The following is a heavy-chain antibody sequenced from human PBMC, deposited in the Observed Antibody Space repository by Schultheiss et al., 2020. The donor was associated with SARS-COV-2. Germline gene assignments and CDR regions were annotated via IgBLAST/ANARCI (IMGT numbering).Heavy chain of an antibody. V-gene: IGHV3-30*18. D-gene: IGHD2-15*01. CDR2: ISYDGSNK. Sequence: GGSLRLSCAASGFTFSSYGMHWVRQAPGKGLEWVSVISYDGSNKYYADSVKGRFTISRDNSKNTLYLQMNSLRAEDTAVYYCAKVGGSCYSFDYWGQGTLVTVSS. CDR1: GFTFSSYG. CDR3: AKVGGSCYSFDY. J-gene: IGHJ4*02.